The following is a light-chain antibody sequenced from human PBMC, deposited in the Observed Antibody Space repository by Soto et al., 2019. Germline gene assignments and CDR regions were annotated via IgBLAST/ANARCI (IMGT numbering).Light chain of an antibody. CDR1: QTLSTNS. V-gene: IGKV3-20*01. J-gene: IGKJ3*01. Sequence: EIVLTQSPGTLSLSPGDRATLSCRASQTLSTNSLAWYQQRPGQTPRLLIYAASTRDTDIPDRFNGSGSGTDFALTISRLEPEDFALYYCQQYNDSPLTFGRGTKVDVK. CDR3: QQYNDSPLT. CDR2: AAS.